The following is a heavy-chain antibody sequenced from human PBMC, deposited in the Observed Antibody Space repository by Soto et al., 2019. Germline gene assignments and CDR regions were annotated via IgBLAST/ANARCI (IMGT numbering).Heavy chain of an antibody. Sequence: SETLSLTCTVSGVSISNSSYYWGWIRRPPGKGLEWIGTIYYSGITYYSPSLKSRVTISVDTSKNQFSLKLTSVTAADTAVYYCARHGSNWGQGTLVTVSS. J-gene: IGHJ4*02. CDR1: GVSISNSSYY. CDR2: IYYSGIT. V-gene: IGHV4-39*01. CDR3: ARHGSN.